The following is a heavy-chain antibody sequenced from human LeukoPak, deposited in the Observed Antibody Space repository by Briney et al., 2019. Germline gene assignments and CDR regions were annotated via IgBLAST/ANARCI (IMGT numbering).Heavy chain of an antibody. D-gene: IGHD3-10*01. J-gene: IGHJ6*03. CDR1: GGSFSGYY. CDR2: INHSGST. V-gene: IGHV4-34*01. Sequence: PSETLSLTCAVYGGSFSGYYWSWIRQPPGKGLEWIGEINHSGSTNYNPSLKSRVTISVDTSKNQFSLKLSSVTAADTAVYYCARHPYYYGSGSYLYYYYYMDVWGKGTTVTISS. CDR3: ARHPYYYGSGSYLYYYYYMDV.